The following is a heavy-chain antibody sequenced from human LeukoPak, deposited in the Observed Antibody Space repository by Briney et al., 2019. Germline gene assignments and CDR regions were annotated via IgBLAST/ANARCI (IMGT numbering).Heavy chain of an antibody. CDR1: GFTVSSNY. CDR2: IYSGGST. CDR3: ATDAY. V-gene: IGHV3-53*01. J-gene: IGHJ4*02. Sequence: PGGSLRLSCAASGFTVSSNYMSWVRQAPGKGLEWVSVIYSGGSTYHADSVEGRFTTSRDNSKNTLFLQMSSLRAEDTAVYYCATDAYWGQGTLVTVSS.